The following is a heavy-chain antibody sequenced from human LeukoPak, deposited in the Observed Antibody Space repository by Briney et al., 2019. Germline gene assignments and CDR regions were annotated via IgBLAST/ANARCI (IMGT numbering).Heavy chain of an antibody. CDR1: GFTLSNYV. CDR2: ISHDGSAV. D-gene: IGHD6-13*01. Sequence: GRSLRLSCAASGFTLSNYVMHWVRQAPGKGPEWVAMISHDGSAVYNGDSVQGRFTISRDNLKNTLDLQMNSLRVDDSAVYYCARDFGSNNWYNWFDPWGQGTPVTVSS. CDR3: ARDFGSNNWYNWFDP. J-gene: IGHJ5*02. V-gene: IGHV3-30*03.